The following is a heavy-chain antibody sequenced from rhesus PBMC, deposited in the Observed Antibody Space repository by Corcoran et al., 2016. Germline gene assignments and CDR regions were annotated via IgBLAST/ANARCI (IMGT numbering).Heavy chain of an antibody. V-gene: IGHV3S25*01. CDR2: INRGGGST. CDR3: AKERYSSGWANFDY. Sequence: EVQLVESGGGLAKPGGSLRLSCAASGFTFSSYWMNWFRQAQGKGLEWVTAINRGGGSTYYADSVKCRFTIARDNSKNTLSLQMNSLRAEDTAVYYCAKERYSSGWANFDYWGQGVLVTVSS. D-gene: IGHD6-31*01. CDR1: GFTFSSYW. J-gene: IGHJ4*01.